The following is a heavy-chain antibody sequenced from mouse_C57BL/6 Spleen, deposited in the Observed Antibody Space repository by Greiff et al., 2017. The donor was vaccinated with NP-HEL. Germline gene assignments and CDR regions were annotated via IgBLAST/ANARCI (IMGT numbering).Heavy chain of an antibody. D-gene: IGHD4-1*01. V-gene: IGHV1-72*01. CDR2: IDPNSGGT. J-gene: IGHJ1*03. Sequence: QVQLKQPGAELVKPGASVKLSCKASGYTFTSYWMHWVKQRPGRGLEWIGRIDPNSGGTKYNEKFKSKATLTVDKPSSTAYMQLSSLTSEDSAVYYCAITGTYWYFDVWGTGTTVTVSS. CDR1: GYTFTSYW. CDR3: AITGTYWYFDV.